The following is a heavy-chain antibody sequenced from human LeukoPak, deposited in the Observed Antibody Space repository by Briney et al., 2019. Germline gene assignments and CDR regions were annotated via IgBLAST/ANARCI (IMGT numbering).Heavy chain of an antibody. Sequence: SGGSLRLSCAASGFNFINTWMHWVRQAPGKGLVWVARIRNDGSGIIYADSVKGRFTISRDNSKNTLYLQMNSLRAEDTAMYYCARAVGTTLLFDSWGQGTLVTVSS. CDR2: IRNDGSGI. CDR3: ARAVGTTLLFDS. CDR1: GFNFINTW. V-gene: IGHV3-74*01. D-gene: IGHD1-26*01. J-gene: IGHJ4*02.